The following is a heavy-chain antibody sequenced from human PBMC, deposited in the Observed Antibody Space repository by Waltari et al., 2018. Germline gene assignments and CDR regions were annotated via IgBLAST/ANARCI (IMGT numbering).Heavy chain of an antibody. CDR2: FSYDANT. V-gene: IGHV4-39*01. CDR3: ARPGRVGGGSLMGLDY. D-gene: IGHD2-15*01. J-gene: IGHJ4*02. Sequence: QLQLQESGPGLAKPSETLSLTCSVSGGSISSTSYYWGWIRQPPGKGLEWIGSFSYDANTYYNPSLKSRITISVDTSKNQFSLQLRSVTAADTAIYYCARPGRVGGGSLMGLDYWGQGTLVTVSS. CDR1: GGSISSTSYY.